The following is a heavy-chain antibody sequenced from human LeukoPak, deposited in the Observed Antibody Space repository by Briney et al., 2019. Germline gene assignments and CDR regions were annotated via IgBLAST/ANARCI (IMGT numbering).Heavy chain of an antibody. CDR3: ARGTLRGDYVFDY. Sequence: GASVKVSCKASGYTFTGYYMHWVRQAPGQGLEWMGWINPNSGGTNYAQKFQGRVTMTRDTSISTAYMELSRLRSDDTAVYYCARGTLRGDYVFDYWGQGTLVTVSS. CDR2: INPNSGGT. CDR1: GYTFTGYY. J-gene: IGHJ4*02. V-gene: IGHV1-2*02. D-gene: IGHD4-17*01.